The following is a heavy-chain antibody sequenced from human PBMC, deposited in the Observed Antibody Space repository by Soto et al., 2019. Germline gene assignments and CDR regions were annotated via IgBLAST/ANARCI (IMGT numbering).Heavy chain of an antibody. CDR1: GFTFSSYA. V-gene: IGHV3-64*04. CDR3: ASHPRDSSGYWYYFDY. Sequence: GGSLRLSCSASGFTFSSYAMHWVRQAPGKGLEYVSSISTNGGSTHYADSVKGRFTISRDNAKNSLYLQMNSLRAEDTAVYYCASHPRDSSGYWYYFDYWGQGTLVTVSS. CDR2: ISTNGGST. J-gene: IGHJ4*02. D-gene: IGHD3-22*01.